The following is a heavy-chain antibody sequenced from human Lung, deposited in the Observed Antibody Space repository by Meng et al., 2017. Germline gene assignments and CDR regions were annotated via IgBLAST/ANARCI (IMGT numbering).Heavy chain of an antibody. CDR2: INHSGST. D-gene: IGHD4-11*01. Sequence: QVQLQQGGVVLLNPSWPLALTCVVSGGSCSDYYWSWIRQPPGKGLEWIGEINHSGSTNYNPSLESRATISVDTSQNNFSLKLSSVTAADSAVYYCARGPTTMAHDFDYWGQGTLVTVSS. CDR1: GGSCSDYY. J-gene: IGHJ4*02. V-gene: IGHV4-34*01. CDR3: ARGPTTMAHDFDY.